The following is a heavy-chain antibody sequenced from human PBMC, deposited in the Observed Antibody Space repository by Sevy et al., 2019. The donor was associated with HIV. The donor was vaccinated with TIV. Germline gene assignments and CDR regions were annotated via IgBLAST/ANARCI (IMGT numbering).Heavy chain of an antibody. D-gene: IGHD6-13*01. CDR2: INPNSGGT. J-gene: IGHJ4*02. V-gene: IGHV1-2*06. CDR3: GRDDSSRSPFDY. Sequence: ASVKGSCKASGYTFTGYYMHWVRQAPGQGLEWMGRINPNSGGTNYAQKFQGRVTMTRDTSISTAYMELSRLRTDDTAVYYCGRDDSSRSPFDYWGQGTLVTVSS. CDR1: GYTFTGYY.